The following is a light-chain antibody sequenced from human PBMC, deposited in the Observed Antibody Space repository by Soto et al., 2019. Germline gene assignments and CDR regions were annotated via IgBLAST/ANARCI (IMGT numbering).Light chain of an antibody. CDR2: DNT. J-gene: IGLJ2*01. Sequence: QSVLTQPPSVSGAPGQRVTISCTGSSSNIGAGYDVHWYQQLPGTAPKLLIYDNTNRPSGVPDRFSGSKSGTSDSLAITGLQAEDEADYDCQSYDSSLSGVVFGGGTKLTVL. CDR1: SSNIGAGYD. CDR3: QSYDSSLSGVV. V-gene: IGLV1-40*01.